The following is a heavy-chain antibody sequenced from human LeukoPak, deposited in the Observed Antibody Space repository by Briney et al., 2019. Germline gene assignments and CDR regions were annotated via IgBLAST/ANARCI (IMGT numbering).Heavy chain of an antibody. CDR2: ISSSSSYI. J-gene: IGHJ3*01. CDR3: ARDSVAVTWAFDV. CDR1: GFTFNNFM. D-gene: IGHD2-15*01. Sequence: GGSLRLFRAASGFTFNNFMMNCVRQAPGEGVEWVSSISSSSSYIYYADSVKGRFTISRDNAKNSLYLQMNGLRAEDRAVYYCARDSVAVTWAFDVWGQGTMVTVSS. V-gene: IGHV3-21*01.